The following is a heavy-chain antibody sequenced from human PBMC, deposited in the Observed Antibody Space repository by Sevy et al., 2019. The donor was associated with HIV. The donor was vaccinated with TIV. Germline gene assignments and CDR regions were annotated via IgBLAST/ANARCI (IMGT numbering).Heavy chain of an antibody. V-gene: IGHV4-39*01. D-gene: IGHD3-3*01. CDR2: IYYSGST. CDR1: GGSISRNSHY. Sequence: SETLSLTCTVSGGSISRNSHYWGWIRQPPGKGLEWIGSIYYSGSTYYNPSLKSRVTISGDTSKNQFSLKRGSVTAADTAVYYCATHALSITIFGVVTRDWFDPWGQGTLVTVSS. CDR3: ATHALSITIFGVVTRDWFDP. J-gene: IGHJ5*02.